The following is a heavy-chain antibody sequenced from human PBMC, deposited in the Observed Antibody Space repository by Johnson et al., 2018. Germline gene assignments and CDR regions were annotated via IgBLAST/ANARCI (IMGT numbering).Heavy chain of an antibody. CDR3: SRALTRTSGTPAAE. Sequence: VQLQESGGGLVQPGGSLRLSCAASGFTFSNYWMHWVRQAPGKGLEWVSTFDGGSGSTYYADSVNGRFTISRDSSKNTLYVQMNSMRVEDTAVNFCSRALTRTSGTPAAEWGQGTLVIVSS. J-gene: IGHJ4*02. CDR1: GFTFSNYW. V-gene: IGHV3-74*01. CDR2: FDGGSGST. D-gene: IGHD4-23*01.